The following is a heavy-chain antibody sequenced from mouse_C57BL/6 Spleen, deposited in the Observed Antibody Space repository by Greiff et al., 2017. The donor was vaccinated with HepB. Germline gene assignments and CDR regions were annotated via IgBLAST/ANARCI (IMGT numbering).Heavy chain of an antibody. CDR3: VVTAQATSSFDY. CDR2: IDPANGNT. Sequence: EVQLQESVAELVRPGASVKLSCTASGFNIKNTYMHWVKQRPVQGLDWIGRIDPANGNTKYAPKFQGKATITADTSSNTAYLQLSSLTSDATALYYCVVTAQATSSFDYWGRGTTLTVSS. J-gene: IGHJ2*01. V-gene: IGHV14-3*01. D-gene: IGHD3-2*02. CDR1: GFNIKNTY.